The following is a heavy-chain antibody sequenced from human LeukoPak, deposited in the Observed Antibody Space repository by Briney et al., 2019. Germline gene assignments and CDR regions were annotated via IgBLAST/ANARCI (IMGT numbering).Heavy chain of an antibody. J-gene: IGHJ4*02. D-gene: IGHD6-19*01. V-gene: IGHV1-46*01. CDR2: INPSGGST. Sequence: ASVKVSCKASGYTFTSYFMHWVRQAPGQGLEWMGIINPSGGSTSYAQKFQGRVTMARDTSTSMVYMELTSLRSEDTAVYYCARDPEGSGCYFDYWGQGTLVTVSS. CDR1: GYTFTSYF. CDR3: ARDPEGSGCYFDY.